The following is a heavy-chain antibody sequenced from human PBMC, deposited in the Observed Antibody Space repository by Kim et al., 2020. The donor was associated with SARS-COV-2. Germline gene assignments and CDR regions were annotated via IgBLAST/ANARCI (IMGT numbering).Heavy chain of an antibody. J-gene: IGHJ6*03. CDR3: ATGIMITFEDYYYMDV. CDR1: GYTFTGYY. D-gene: IGHD3-16*01. V-gene: IGHV1-2*02. Sequence: ASVKVSCKASGYTFTGYYMHWVRQAPGQGLEWMGWINPNSGGTNYAQKFQGRVTMTRDTSISTAYMELSRLRSDDTAVYYCATGIMITFEDYYYMDVWGKGTTVTVSS. CDR2: INPNSGGT.